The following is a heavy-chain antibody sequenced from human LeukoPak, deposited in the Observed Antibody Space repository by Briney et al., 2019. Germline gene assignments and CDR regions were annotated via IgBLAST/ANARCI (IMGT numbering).Heavy chain of an antibody. J-gene: IGHJ6*02. V-gene: IGHV4-59*01. CDR1: GGSISSYY. CDR2: IYYSGST. CDR3: ARDAGVYGMDV. Sequence: SETLSLTCTVSGGSISSYYWSWIRQPPGKGLEWIGYIYYSGSTNYNPSLKSRVTISVDTSKNQFSLKLSSVTAADTAVYYCARDAGVYGMDVRGQETTVTVSS.